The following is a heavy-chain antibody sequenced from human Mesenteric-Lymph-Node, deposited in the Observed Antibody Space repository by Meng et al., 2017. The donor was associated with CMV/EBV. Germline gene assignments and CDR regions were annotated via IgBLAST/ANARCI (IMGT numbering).Heavy chain of an antibody. CDR1: GFIFSSFA. CDR3: GKDRGMAVAGPGVVDY. V-gene: IGHV3-23*01. CDR2: IGGSRGST. Sequence: GGSLRLSCAASGFIFSSFAMTWVRQAPGKGLEWISTIGGSRGSTYYADSAKGRFTISRDNSKNMLYHQMNSLSVEDTAVYYCGKDRGMAVAGPGVVDYWGQGTLVTVSS. D-gene: IGHD6-19*01. J-gene: IGHJ4*02.